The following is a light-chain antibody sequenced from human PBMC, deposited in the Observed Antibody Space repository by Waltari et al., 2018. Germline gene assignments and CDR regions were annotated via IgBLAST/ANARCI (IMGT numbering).Light chain of an antibody. J-gene: IGKJ4*01. CDR3: QYRTNWPLT. CDR1: QSVTSY. CDR2: DTS. V-gene: IGKV3-11*01. Sequence: EIVLTQSPGTLSLSPGERATLPCRTSQSVTSYLAWYQQKPGQPPRLLIYDTSNRATGIPSRFTGSGSGTDFTLTISSLEPEDFAVYYCQYRTNWPLTFGGGTKVEMK.